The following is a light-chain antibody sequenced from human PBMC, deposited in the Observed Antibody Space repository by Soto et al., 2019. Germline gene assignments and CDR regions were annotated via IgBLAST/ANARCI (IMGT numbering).Light chain of an antibody. CDR2: DAS. V-gene: IGKV3-11*01. CDR1: QSVSTY. Sequence: EIVLTQSPANLSLSPGERATLSCRASQSVSTYLAWYQHKPGQAPRILIYDASNRATGIPARFSGSGSGTYFTLTISSLEPEDFSVYYCQQRSNWPRAFGQGTKVEIK. J-gene: IGKJ1*01. CDR3: QQRSNWPRA.